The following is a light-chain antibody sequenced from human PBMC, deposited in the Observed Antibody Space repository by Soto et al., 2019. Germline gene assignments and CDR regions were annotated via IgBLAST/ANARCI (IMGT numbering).Light chain of an antibody. V-gene: IGKV3-11*01. J-gene: IGKJ4*01. CDR2: DAS. CDR1: QSFSDY. Sequence: EIVLTQSPATLSLSPGDRATLSCRASQSFSDYLAWYQQKPGQAPRLLIYDASTRATGIPARFSGSGSGTDFTLTISSLELEDFAVYYCQQRGSYPLAFGGGTKVEIK. CDR3: QQRGSYPLA.